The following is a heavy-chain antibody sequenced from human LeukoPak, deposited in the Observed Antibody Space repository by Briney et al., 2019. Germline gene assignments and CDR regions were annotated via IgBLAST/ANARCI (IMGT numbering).Heavy chain of an antibody. D-gene: IGHD2-2*01. J-gene: IGHJ4*02. CDR1: GGSISSYY. Sequence: SETLSLTCTVSGGSISSYYWSWIRQPPGKGLEWIGYIYYSGSTNYNPSLKSRVTISVDTSKNQFSPKLSSVTAADTAVYYCARHPHCSSTSCSDYWGQGTLVTVSS. CDR2: IYYSGST. CDR3: ARHPHCSSTSCSDY. V-gene: IGHV4-59*01.